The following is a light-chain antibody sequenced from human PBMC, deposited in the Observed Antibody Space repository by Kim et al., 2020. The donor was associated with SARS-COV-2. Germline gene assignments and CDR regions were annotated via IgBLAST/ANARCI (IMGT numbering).Light chain of an antibody. CDR2: GAS. J-gene: IGKJ1*01. CDR1: QDIRTD. Sequence: ASGGDRVTTSCGASQDIRTDLAWYQQKPGKAPKLLIYGASTLQSGVSSRFSGSGSGTDFTLTISSLQPEDFATYFCLHYRNYPRTFGQGTKVDIK. CDR3: LHYRNYPRT. V-gene: IGKV1-6*01.